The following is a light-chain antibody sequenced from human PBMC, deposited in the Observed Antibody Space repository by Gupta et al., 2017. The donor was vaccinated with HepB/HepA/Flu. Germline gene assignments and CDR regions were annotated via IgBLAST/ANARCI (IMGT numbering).Light chain of an antibody. Sequence: EIVLTQSPGTLSLSPGERATLSCRASQSVSGSYLAWYQQKPGQAPRLLIYGASSRATGIPDRFSGSGSGTDFTLTISRLEPEDFAVYYCQHDSSSPWTFGQGTKVEIK. V-gene: IGKV3-20*01. CDR2: GAS. CDR3: QHDSSSPWT. CDR1: QSVSGSY. J-gene: IGKJ1*01.